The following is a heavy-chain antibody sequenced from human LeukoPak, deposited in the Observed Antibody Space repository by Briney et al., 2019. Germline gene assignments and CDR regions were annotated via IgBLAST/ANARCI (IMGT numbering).Heavy chain of an antibody. CDR2: IYSGGST. D-gene: IGHD2-15*01. Sequence: PGGSLRLSCAASGFTVSSNYMSWVRQAPGKGLEWVSIIYSGGSTFYAHSVKGRFRISRDSSKNMLYLQMNSLRAEDTAVYYCAKDRCSDGIGCFYYYMDVWGKGTTVTISS. CDR1: GFTVSSNY. J-gene: IGHJ6*03. V-gene: IGHV3-53*05. CDR3: AKDRCSDGIGCFYYYMDV.